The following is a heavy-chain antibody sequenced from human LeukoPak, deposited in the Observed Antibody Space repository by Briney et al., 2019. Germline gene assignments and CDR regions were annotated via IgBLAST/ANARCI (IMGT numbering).Heavy chain of an antibody. CDR1: GYTFTSYD. CDR3: ARAEQLVPPYYYYYYYIDV. D-gene: IGHD6-6*01. CDR2: MNPNSGNT. J-gene: IGHJ6*03. V-gene: IGHV1-8*01. Sequence: ASVKVSCKASGYTFTSYDINWVRQATGQGLEWMGWMNPNSGNTGYAQKFQGRVTMTRNTSISTAYMELSSLRSEDTAVYYCARAEQLVPPYYYYYYYIDVWGKGTTVTVSS.